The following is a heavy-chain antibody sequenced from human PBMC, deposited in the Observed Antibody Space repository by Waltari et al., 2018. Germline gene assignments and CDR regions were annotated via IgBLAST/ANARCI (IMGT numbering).Heavy chain of an antibody. J-gene: IGHJ4*02. CDR2: SYYSGST. D-gene: IGHD3-10*01. CDR1: GGSISRSSYY. Sequence: QLQLQASGPGLVKPSETLSLTCTVSGGSISRSSYYWGWIRQPPGKGLEWIGSSYYSGSTYYNPSLKSRVTISVDTSKNQFSLKLSSVTAADTAVYYCARLPFGAKGHRGVEDYWGQGTLVTVSS. V-gene: IGHV4-39*01. CDR3: ARLPFGAKGHRGVEDY.